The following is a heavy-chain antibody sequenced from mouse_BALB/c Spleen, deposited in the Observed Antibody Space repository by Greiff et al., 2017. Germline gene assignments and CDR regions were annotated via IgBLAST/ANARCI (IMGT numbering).Heavy chain of an antibody. V-gene: IGHV1-5*01. D-gene: IGHD1-1*01. CDR2: IYPGNSDT. J-gene: IGHJ2*01. CDR1: GYTFTSYW. Sequence: VQLQQSGTVLARPGASVKMSCKASGYTFTSYWMHWVKQRPGQGLEWIGAIYPGNSDTSYNQKFKGKAKLTAVTSTSTAYMELSSLTNEDSAVYYCTREAYGSSYHYFDYWGQGTTLTVSS. CDR3: TREAYGSSYHYFDY.